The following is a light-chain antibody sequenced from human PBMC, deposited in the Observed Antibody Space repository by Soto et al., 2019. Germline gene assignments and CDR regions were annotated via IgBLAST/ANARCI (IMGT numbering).Light chain of an antibody. Sequence: QSVLTQPPSASGTPGQRVTISCSGSSSNIGSDTVNWYQQLPGTVPKLLIYRNNQRPSGVPDRFSGSKSGTSASLAISGLQSEDEADYYCAAWDDSLNGAVFGGGTQLTVL. V-gene: IGLV1-44*01. CDR3: AAWDDSLNGAV. CDR1: SSNIGSDT. J-gene: IGLJ7*01. CDR2: RNN.